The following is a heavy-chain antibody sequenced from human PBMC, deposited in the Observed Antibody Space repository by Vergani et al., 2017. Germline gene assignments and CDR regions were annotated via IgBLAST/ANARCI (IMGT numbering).Heavy chain of an antibody. CDR2: ISYDGSNK. Sequence: QVQLVESGGGVVQPGRSLRLSCAASGFTFSSYGMHWVRQAPGKGLEWVAVISYDGSNKYYADSVKGRFTISRDNSKNTLYLQMYSLRAEDTAVYYCAKLATVTTDYFDYWGQGTLVTVSS. D-gene: IGHD4-17*01. CDR3: AKLATVTTDYFDY. V-gene: IGHV3-30*18. J-gene: IGHJ4*02. CDR1: GFTFSSYG.